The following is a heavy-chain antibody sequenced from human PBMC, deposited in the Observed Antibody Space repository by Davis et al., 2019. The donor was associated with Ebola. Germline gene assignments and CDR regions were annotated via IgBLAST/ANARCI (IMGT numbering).Heavy chain of an antibody. D-gene: IGHD3-10*01. J-gene: IGHJ6*02. CDR3: ARPRAGSGSPMDV. CDR1: GFTFSSYS. V-gene: IGHV3-21*01. Sequence: GESLKISCAASGFTFSSYSMNWVRQAPGKGLEWVSSISSSSSYIYYADSVKGRFTISRDNAKNSLYLQMNSLRAEDTAVYYCARPRAGSGSPMDVWGQGTTVTVSS. CDR2: ISSSSSYI.